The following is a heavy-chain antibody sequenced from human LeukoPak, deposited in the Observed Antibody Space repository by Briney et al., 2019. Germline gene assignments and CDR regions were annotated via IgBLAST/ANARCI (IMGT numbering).Heavy chain of an antibody. Sequence: GGSLRLSCAASGFTFSSYSMNWVRQAPGKGLEWVSSISSSSSYIYYADSVKGRFTISRDNAKNSLYLQMNSLRAEDTAVYYCAREAGSYYNFYDLEPPITPNFDYWGQGTLVTVSS. J-gene: IGHJ4*02. D-gene: IGHD3-10*01. CDR2: ISSSSSYI. CDR1: GFTFSSYS. V-gene: IGHV3-21*01. CDR3: AREAGSYYNFYDLEPPITPNFDY.